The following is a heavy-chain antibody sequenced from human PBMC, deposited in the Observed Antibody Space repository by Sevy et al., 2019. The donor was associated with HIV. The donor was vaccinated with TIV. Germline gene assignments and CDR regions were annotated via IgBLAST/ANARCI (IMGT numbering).Heavy chain of an antibody. J-gene: IGHJ5*02. CDR2: IIPIFGTA. V-gene: IGHV1-69*13. Sequence: ASVKVSCKASGGTFSSYAISWVRQAPGQGLEWMGGIIPIFGTANYAQKFQGRVTITADESTSTAYMELSSLRSEDTAVYYLARGGFVRYCSGGKCYSSWFDPWGQGTLVTVSS. CDR3: ARGGFVRYCSGGKCYSSWFDP. CDR1: GGTFSSYA. D-gene: IGHD2-15*01.